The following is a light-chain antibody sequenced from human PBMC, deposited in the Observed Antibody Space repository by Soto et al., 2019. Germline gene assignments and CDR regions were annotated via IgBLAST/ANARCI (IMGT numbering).Light chain of an antibody. CDR1: SSNIGSNA. J-gene: IGLJ2*01. CDR3: AAWDDSLNGPV. V-gene: IGLV1-44*01. Sequence: QLVLTQPPSASAAPGQRVTISCSGSSSNIGSNAVNWYQQFPGTAPKLLLFTNDRRPSGVPDRVSGSKSGTSASLAISGLQSGDEADYYCAAWDDSLNGPVFGGGTKVTVL. CDR2: TND.